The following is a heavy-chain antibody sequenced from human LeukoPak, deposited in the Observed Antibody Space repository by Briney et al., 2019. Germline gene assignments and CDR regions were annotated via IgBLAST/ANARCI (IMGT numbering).Heavy chain of an antibody. CDR2: IWYDGSNK. J-gene: IGHJ4*02. CDR1: GFTFSYYG. CDR3: ARVHFSSSPYFDY. D-gene: IGHD6-6*01. Sequence: GRSLRLSCAASGFTFSYYGMHWVRQAPGKALEWVAVIWYDGSNKYYADSVKGRFTISRDNSKNTLYLQMNSLRAEDTAVYYCARVHFSSSPYFDYWGQGTLVTVSS. V-gene: IGHV3-33*01.